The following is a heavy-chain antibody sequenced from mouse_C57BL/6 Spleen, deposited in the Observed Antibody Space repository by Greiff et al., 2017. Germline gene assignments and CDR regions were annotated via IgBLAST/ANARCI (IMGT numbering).Heavy chain of an antibody. J-gene: IGHJ1*03. CDR1: GYTFTDYY. V-gene: IGHV1-19*01. D-gene: IGHD4-1*01. Sequence: VQLQQSGPVLVKPGASVKMSCKASGYTFTDYYMNWVKQSHGKSLEWIGVINPYNGGTSYNQKFKGKATLTVDKSSSSAYMELNSLTSEDSAVYYCARNWDWYFDVWGTGTTVTVSS. CDR3: ARNWDWYFDV. CDR2: INPYNGGT.